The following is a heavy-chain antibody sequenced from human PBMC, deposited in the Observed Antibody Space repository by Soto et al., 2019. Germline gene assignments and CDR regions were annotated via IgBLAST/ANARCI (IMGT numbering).Heavy chain of an antibody. CDR2: IYPGDSDT. J-gene: IGHJ4*02. V-gene: IGHV5-51*01. CDR3: ERSPRGTTDIVIGY. CDR1: GYNFTSYW. D-gene: IGHD1-7*01. Sequence: VVSQKISYKVSGYNFTSYWIGWVRQMPGKGLEWMGIIYPGDSDTRYSPSFQGQVTISADKSISTAYLQWSSLKASDTAMYYRERSPRGTTDIVIGYWGQGTLVTVSS.